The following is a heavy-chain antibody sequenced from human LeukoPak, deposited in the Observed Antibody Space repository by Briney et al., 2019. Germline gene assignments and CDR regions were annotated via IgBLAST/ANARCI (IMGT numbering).Heavy chain of an antibody. D-gene: IGHD2-15*01. CDR3: ARRPGVVDAFDI. CDR2: IYYSGST. J-gene: IGHJ3*02. CDR1: GGSISSYH. V-gene: IGHV4-59*08. Sequence: SETLSLTCTVSGGSISSYHWSWIRQPPGKGLEWIGYIYYSGSTNYNPSLKSRVTISVDTSKNQFSLKLSSVTAADTAVYYCARRPGVVDAFDIWGQGTMVTVSS.